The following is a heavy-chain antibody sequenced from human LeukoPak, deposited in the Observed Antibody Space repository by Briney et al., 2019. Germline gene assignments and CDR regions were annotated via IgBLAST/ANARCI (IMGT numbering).Heavy chain of an antibody. CDR3: AKVLMVYAMGDWFDP. D-gene: IGHD2-8*01. J-gene: IGHJ5*02. Sequence: GGSLRLSCAASGFTFSSYAMSWVRQAPGKGLEWVSAISGSGGSTYYADSVKGRFTISRDNSKNTLYLQMNSLRAEDTAVYYYAKVLMVYAMGDWFDPWGQGTLVTVSS. CDR2: ISGSGGST. CDR1: GFTFSSYA. V-gene: IGHV3-23*01.